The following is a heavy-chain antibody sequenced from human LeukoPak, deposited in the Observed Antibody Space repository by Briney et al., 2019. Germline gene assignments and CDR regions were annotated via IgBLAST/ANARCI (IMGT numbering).Heavy chain of an antibody. V-gene: IGHV4-34*01. J-gene: IGHJ6*04. CDR3: ARDTEPTGTAPYGMDV. CDR2: INHSGST. CDR1: GGSFSGYY. Sequence: PSETLSLTCAVYGGSFSGYYWSWIRQPPGKGLEWIGEINHSGSTNYNPSLKSRVTISVDTSKNQFSLKLSSVTAADTAVYYYARDTEPTGTAPYGMDVWGKGTTVTVSS. D-gene: IGHD1-1*01.